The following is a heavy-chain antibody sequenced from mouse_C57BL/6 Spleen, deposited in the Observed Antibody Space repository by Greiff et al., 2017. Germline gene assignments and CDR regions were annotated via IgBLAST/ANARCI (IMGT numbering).Heavy chain of an antibody. CDR3: ARWGTTVYFDY. J-gene: IGHJ2*01. Sequence: QVQLQQSGPELVKPGASVKISCKASGYAFSSSWMNWVKQRPGKGLEWIGRIYPGDGDTNYNGKFKGKATLTADKSSSTAYMQLSSLTSEDSAVYFCARWGTTVYFDYWGPGTTLTVSS. V-gene: IGHV1-82*01. CDR2: IYPGDGDT. CDR1: GYAFSSSW. D-gene: IGHD1-1*01.